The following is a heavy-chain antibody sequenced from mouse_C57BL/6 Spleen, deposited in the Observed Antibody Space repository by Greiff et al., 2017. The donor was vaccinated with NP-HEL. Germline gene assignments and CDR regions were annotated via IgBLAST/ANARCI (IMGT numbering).Heavy chain of an antibody. D-gene: IGHD1-1*01. CDR3: ARELTTVVATSYYAMDY. J-gene: IGHJ4*01. CDR1: GYTFTSYW. CDR2: IDPSDSET. Sequence: QVQLKQPGAELVRPGSSVQLSCKASGYTFTSYWMHWVKQRPIQGLEWIGNIDPSDSETHYNQKFKDKATLTVDKSSSTAYMQLSSLTSEDSAVYYCARELTTVVATSYYAMDYWGQGTSVTVSS. V-gene: IGHV1-52*01.